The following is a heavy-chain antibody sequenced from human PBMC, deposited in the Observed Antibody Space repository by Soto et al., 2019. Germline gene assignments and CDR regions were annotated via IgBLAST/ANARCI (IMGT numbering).Heavy chain of an antibody. J-gene: IGHJ3*02. CDR3: AKRGNYDFWSGDAFDI. CDR2: ISGSGGST. D-gene: IGHD3-3*01. CDR1: GYSFSSYA. V-gene: IGHV3-23*01. Sequence: PGESLKISCKGSGYSFSSYAMIWVRQAPGKGLEWVSAISGSGGSTYYADSVKGRFTISRDNSKNTLYLQMNSLRAEDTAVYYCAKRGNYDFWSGDAFDIWGQGTMVTVSS.